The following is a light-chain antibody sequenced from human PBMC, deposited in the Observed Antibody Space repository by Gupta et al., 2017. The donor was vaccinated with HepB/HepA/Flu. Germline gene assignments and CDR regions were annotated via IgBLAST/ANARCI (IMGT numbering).Light chain of an antibody. CDR1: SSNVGSNY. Sequence: QSVLTQPPSASGPPGQRVTISCSGSSSNVGSNYVYWYQQLPGTAPKLLFYRTVKRRSGVPDRLSGSKSGTSASLATSGLRAEEEADYYCPAWDDSLSGLVFGGGTKLTDL. CDR2: RTV. J-gene: IGLJ2*01. V-gene: IGLV1-47*01. CDR3: PAWDDSLSGLV.